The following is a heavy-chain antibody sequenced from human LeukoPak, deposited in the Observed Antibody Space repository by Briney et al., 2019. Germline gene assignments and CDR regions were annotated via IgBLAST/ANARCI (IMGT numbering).Heavy chain of an antibody. D-gene: IGHD2-15*01. CDR2: INSDGSST. Sequence: GGSLRLSCATSGFTFSNSWMHWVRQVPGKGLMWVSRINSDGSSTNYADSVKGRFTISRDNAKNTLYLQMGSLRAEDTAVYYCVKDRLCLIGSCYSGAFDPWGQGTLVTVSS. CDR1: GFTFSNSW. CDR3: VKDRLCLIGSCYSGAFDP. J-gene: IGHJ5*02. V-gene: IGHV3-74*01.